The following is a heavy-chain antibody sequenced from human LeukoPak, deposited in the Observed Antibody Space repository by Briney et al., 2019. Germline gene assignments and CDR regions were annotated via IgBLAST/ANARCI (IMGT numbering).Heavy chain of an antibody. CDR1: GFTFSSAW. Sequence: GGSLRLSCGASGFTFSSAWMTWVRQAPGKGLEWVGRIKGKTDGGTPDYAAPVKGRFTISRDHSEDILYLQMNSLNTEATAVYYCILAAAGPAYWGQGALVTVSS. J-gene: IGHJ4*02. V-gene: IGHV3-15*01. D-gene: IGHD6-13*01. CDR3: ILAAAGPAY. CDR2: IKGKTDGGTP.